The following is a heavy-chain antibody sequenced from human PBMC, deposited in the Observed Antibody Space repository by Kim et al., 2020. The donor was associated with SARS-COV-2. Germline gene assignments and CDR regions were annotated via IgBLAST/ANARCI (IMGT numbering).Heavy chain of an antibody. CDR1: GGSISSTTYY. V-gene: IGHV4-39*01. Sequence: SETLSLTCSASGGSISSTTYYWGWIRQPPGKGLEWIGSIYYVGSATYNPSLQSRVSISVDTSKNQFSLKLTSVTAADAAVYYCARHFDYPSAFDIWGQGTMVTVSS. CDR3: ARHFDYPSAFDI. D-gene: IGHD4-17*01. J-gene: IGHJ3*02. CDR2: IYYVGSA.